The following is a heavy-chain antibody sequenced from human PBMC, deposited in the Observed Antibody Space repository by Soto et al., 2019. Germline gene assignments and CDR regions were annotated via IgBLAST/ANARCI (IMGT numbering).Heavy chain of an antibody. CDR1: GGSFSSGDYY. CDR2: IYYSGSI. V-gene: IGHV4-30-4*01. CDR3: ARQRRDFDY. J-gene: IGHJ4*02. Sequence: SETLSLTCTVSGGSFSSGDYYWSWIRQPPGKGLEWIGSIYYSGSIYYNPSLKSRVTISVDTSKNQFSLKLSSVTAADTAVYYCARQRRDFDYWGQGSLVTVSS. D-gene: IGHD6-25*01.